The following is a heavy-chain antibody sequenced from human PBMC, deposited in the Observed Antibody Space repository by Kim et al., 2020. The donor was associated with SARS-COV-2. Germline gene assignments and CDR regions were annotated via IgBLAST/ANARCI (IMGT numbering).Heavy chain of an antibody. D-gene: IGHD2-15*01. Sequence: GGSLRLSCAASGFTFSAFGMHWVRQAPGAGLEWVAVISDDGSDKHFADSVKGRFSISRDNSKNTLYLQMNSLRPEDTAVYFCAKGRYCSGGSCYPEFDYWCQGTLVTVSS. CDR3: AKGRYCSGGSCYPEFDY. J-gene: IGHJ4*02. CDR2: ISDDGSDK. V-gene: IGHV3-30*18. CDR1: GFTFSAFG.